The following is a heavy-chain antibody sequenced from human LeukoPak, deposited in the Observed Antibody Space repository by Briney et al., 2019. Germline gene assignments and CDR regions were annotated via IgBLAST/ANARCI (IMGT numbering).Heavy chain of an antibody. CDR2: ISSSSATI. V-gene: IGHV3-48*04. D-gene: IGHD6-13*01. CDR1: GFSLSAYN. CDR3: TAAGTRYYYYGMDV. J-gene: IGHJ6*02. Sequence: GGSLRLSCEGSGFSLSAYNMNWVRQAPGKGLESVSYISSSSATIYYADSVKGRFTISRDNAKNSLYLQMNSLRAEDTAVYYCTAAGTRYYYYGMDVWGQGTMVTVSS.